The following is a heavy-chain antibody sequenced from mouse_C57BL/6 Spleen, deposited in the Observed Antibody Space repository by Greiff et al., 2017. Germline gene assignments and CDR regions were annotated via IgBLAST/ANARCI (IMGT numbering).Heavy chain of an antibody. Sequence: VQLQQPGAELVMPGASVKLSCKASGYTFTSYWMHWVKQRPGQGLEWIGEIDPSDSYTNYNQKFKGKSTLTVDKSSSTAYMQLSSLTSECSAVYYCAITTVVAFDYWGQGTTLTVSS. J-gene: IGHJ2*01. CDR2: IDPSDSYT. CDR3: AITTVVAFDY. V-gene: IGHV1-69*01. D-gene: IGHD1-1*01. CDR1: GYTFTSYW.